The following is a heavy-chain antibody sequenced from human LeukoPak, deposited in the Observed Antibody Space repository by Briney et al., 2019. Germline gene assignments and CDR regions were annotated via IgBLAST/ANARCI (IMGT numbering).Heavy chain of an antibody. V-gene: IGHV4-31*03. CDR3: ATSRSSSHYYYYGMDV. J-gene: IGHJ6*02. CDR1: GGSISSGGYY. Sequence: PSETLSLTCTVSGGSISSGGYYWSWIRQHPGKGLEWIGYIYYSGSTYYNPSLKSRVTISVDTSKNQFSLKLSSVTAADTAVYYCATSRSSSHYYYYGMDVWGQGTTVTVSS. D-gene: IGHD6-13*01. CDR2: IYYSGST.